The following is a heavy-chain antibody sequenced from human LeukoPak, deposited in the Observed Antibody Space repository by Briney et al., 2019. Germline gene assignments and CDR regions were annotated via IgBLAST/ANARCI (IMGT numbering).Heavy chain of an antibody. V-gene: IGHV4-59*11. CDR3: AREARYCSGGSCYSFVDY. D-gene: IGHD2-15*01. CDR1: NGSISTHF. CDR2: ISYSGTT. J-gene: IGHJ4*02. Sequence: SETLSLTCTVSNGSISTHFWSWIRQPPGKGLEWIGYISYSGTTHFNPSLKSRVTISVDTSKNQFSLKLSSVTAADTAVYYCAREARYCSGGSCYSFVDYWGQGTLVTVSS.